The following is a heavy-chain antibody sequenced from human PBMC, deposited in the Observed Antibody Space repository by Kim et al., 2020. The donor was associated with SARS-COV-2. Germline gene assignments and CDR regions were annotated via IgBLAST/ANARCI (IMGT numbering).Heavy chain of an antibody. CDR2: INSDGSST. CDR1: GFTFSSYW. CDR3: ARIPSSWPYYYYGMDV. V-gene: IGHV3-74*01. J-gene: IGHJ6*02. Sequence: GGSLRLSCAASGFTFSSYWMHWVPQAPGKGLVWVSRINSDGSSTSYADSVKGRFTISRDNAKNTLYLQMNSLRAEDTAVYYCARIPSSWPYYYYGMDVWGQGTTVTVSS. D-gene: IGHD6-13*01.